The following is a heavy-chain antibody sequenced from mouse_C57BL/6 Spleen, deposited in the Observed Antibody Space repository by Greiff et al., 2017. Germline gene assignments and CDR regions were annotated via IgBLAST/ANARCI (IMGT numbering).Heavy chain of an antibody. V-gene: IGHV1-52*01. Sequence: QVQLQQPGAELVRPGSSVKLSCKASGYNFTSYWMHWVKQRPIQGLEWIGNIDPSDSETHYNQKFKDKATLTVDKSSSTAYMQLSSLTSEESAVFYCAREDPANWDGFAYWGQWTLVAVSA. CDR2: IDPSDSET. CDR3: AREDPANWDGFAY. D-gene: IGHD4-1*01. CDR1: GYNFTSYW. J-gene: IGHJ3*01.